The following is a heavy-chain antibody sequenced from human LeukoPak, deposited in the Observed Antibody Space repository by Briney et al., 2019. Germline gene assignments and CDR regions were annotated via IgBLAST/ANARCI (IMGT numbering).Heavy chain of an antibody. CDR2: INQDGSEI. CDR3: AREASNYALGD. J-gene: IGHJ4*02. CDR1: GFTFSNYW. D-gene: IGHD3-16*01. V-gene: IGHV3-7*03. Sequence: GGSLRLSCAASGFTFSNYWMIWVRQAPGKGLQWVANINQDGSEIYYVGSVEGRFTISRDNAKNSLYLQMNSLRAEDTAVYYCAREASNYALGDWGQGTLVTVSS.